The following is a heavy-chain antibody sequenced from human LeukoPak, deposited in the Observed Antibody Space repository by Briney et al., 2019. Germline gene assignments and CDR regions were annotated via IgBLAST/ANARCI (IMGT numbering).Heavy chain of an antibody. Sequence: GGSLRLSCAASGFMFSSYSMNWVRQAPGKGLEWVSDISSGSSSIYYADPVKGRFTISRDNAKNSLYLQMSSLRAEDTAVYYCARVCYGDYVGGFDYWGQGTLVTVSS. V-gene: IGHV3-48*01. J-gene: IGHJ4*02. CDR1: GFMFSSYS. D-gene: IGHD4-17*01. CDR2: ISSGSSSI. CDR3: ARVCYGDYVGGFDY.